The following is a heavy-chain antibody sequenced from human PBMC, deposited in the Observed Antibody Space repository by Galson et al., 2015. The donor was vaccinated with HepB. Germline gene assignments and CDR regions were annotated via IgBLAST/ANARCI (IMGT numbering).Heavy chain of an antibody. CDR1: GDSVSSDTAA. J-gene: IGHJ4*02. CDR2: TFYRSKWYS. CDR3: ARVSKGFGYCTTTTCNAFNS. D-gene: IGHD2-8*01. V-gene: IGHV6-1*01. Sequence: CAISGDSVSSDTAAWNWIRQSPSRGLEWLGRTFYRSKWYSEYAVSVRSRITISPDTPKNQLSLQLNSVTPEDTAVYYCARVSKGFGYCTTTTCNAFNSWGPGTLVTVSS.